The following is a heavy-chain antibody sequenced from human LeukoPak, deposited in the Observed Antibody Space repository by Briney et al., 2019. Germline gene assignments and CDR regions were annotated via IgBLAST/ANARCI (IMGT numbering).Heavy chain of an antibody. CDR1: GFTFDDYA. V-gene: IGHV3-9*01. J-gene: IGHJ4*02. CDR3: AKARVVVVAASYFDY. CDR2: ISWNSGSI. D-gene: IGHD2-15*01. Sequence: GRSLRLSCAASGFTFDDYAMHWVRQAPGKGLEWVSGISWNSGSIGYADSVKGRFTISRDNAKNSLYLQMNSLRAEDTALYYCAKARVVVVAASYFDYWGQGTLVTVSS.